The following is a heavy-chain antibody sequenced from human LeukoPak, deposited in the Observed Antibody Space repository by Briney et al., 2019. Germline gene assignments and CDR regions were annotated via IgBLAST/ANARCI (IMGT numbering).Heavy chain of an antibody. Sequence: GGSLRLSCAASGFTFSKYGMHWVRQAPGKGLEWVAFIRYDGSNKYYADSVKGRFTISRDNSKNTFYLQMNSLRPEDTAVYYCARSIAAAESGAFDIWGQGTMVTVSS. CDR3: ARSIAAAESGAFDI. CDR1: GFTFSKYG. D-gene: IGHD6-13*01. J-gene: IGHJ3*02. V-gene: IGHV3-30*02. CDR2: IRYDGSNK.